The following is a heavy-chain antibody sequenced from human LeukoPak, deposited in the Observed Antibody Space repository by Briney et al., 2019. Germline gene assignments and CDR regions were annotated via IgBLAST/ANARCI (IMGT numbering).Heavy chain of an antibody. D-gene: IGHD3-22*01. V-gene: IGHV4-34*01. Sequence: SETLSLTCAVYGGSFSGYYWSWIRQPPGKGLEWIGEINHSGSTNYNPSLKSRVTISVDTSKNQFSLKLSSVTAADTAVYYCAGFYDSSGYLPSVSGDWGQGTLVTVSS. CDR1: GGSFSGYY. CDR3: AGFYDSSGYLPSVSGD. CDR2: INHSGST. J-gene: IGHJ4*02.